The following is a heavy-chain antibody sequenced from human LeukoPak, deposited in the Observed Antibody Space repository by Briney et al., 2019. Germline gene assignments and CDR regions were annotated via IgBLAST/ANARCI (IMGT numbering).Heavy chain of an antibody. CDR1: GFTFSSYS. CDR3: AREDYYDSSGYDY. V-gene: IGHV3-21*06. CDR2: ISSRSSYI. Sequence: RGSLRLSCAASGFTFSSYSMNWVRQAPGKGLEWVSSISSRSSYIYYADSVKGRFTISRDNAKNSLYLQMNSLRAEDTAVYYCAREDYYDSSGYDYWGQGTLVTVSS. J-gene: IGHJ4*02. D-gene: IGHD3-22*01.